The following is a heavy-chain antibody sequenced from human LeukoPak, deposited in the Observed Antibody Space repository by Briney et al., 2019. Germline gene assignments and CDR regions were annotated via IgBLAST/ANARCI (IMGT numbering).Heavy chain of an antibody. CDR3: ARGTLNYSGYDYMDFDY. CDR1: GGSFSGYY. Sequence: SETLSLTCAVYGGSFSGYYWSWIRQPPGKGLEWIGEINHSGSTNYSPSLKSRVTMSLDTSKNQLSLKLSSVTAADMAVYYCARGTLNYSGYDYMDFDYWGQGTLVTVSS. CDR2: INHSGST. V-gene: IGHV4-34*01. J-gene: IGHJ4*02. D-gene: IGHD5-12*01.